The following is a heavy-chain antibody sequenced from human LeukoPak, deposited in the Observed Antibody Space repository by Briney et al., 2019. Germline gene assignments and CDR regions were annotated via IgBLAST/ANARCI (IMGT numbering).Heavy chain of an antibody. CDR1: GFTFDDYA. J-gene: IGHJ2*01. CDR3: AKTTTVVTNWYFDL. D-gene: IGHD4-23*01. CDR2: ISWSSGSI. Sequence: PGRSLRLSCAASGFTFDDYAMHWVRQAPGKGLEWVSGISWSSGSIGYADSVKGRFTISRDNAKNSLYLQMNSLRAEDTALYYCAKTTTVVTNWYFDLWGRGTLVTVSS. V-gene: IGHV3-9*01.